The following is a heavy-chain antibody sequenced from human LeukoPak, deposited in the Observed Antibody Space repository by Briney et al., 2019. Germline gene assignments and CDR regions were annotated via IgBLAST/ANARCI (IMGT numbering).Heavy chain of an antibody. CDR1: GGSFSGYY. CDR2: INHSGST. V-gene: IGHV4-34*01. Sequence: SETLSLTCAVYGGSFSGYYWSWIRQPPGKGLEWIGEINHSGSTNYNPSLKSRVTISVDTSKNQFSLKLSSVTAADTAVYYCARSIAAAGEYCFDYWGQGTLVTVSS. J-gene: IGHJ4*02. CDR3: ARSIAAAGEYCFDY. D-gene: IGHD6-13*01.